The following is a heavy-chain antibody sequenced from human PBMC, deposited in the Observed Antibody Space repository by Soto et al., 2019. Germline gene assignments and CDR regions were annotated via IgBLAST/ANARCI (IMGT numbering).Heavy chain of an antibody. D-gene: IGHD3-22*01. CDR2: IKSKSDDETT. CDR1: GVTFSNVW. CDR3: TTGLTYYYDTSGHYWAGAMDV. Sequence: PGGSPRLSCTASGVTFSNVWMNWVRQAPGKGLEWVGRIKSKSDDETTDYAAPVKGRFNISREDSKNTLYLQMNSLKTEDTAVYYCTTGLTYYYDTSGHYWAGAMDVWGQGITVTVSS. V-gene: IGHV3-15*01. J-gene: IGHJ6*02.